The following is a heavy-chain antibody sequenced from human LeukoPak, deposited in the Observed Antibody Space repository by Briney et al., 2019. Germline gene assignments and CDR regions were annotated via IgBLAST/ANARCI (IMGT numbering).Heavy chain of an antibody. V-gene: IGHV1-2*02. CDR3: AKEGYCSSTSCYEYYYYYYYMDV. CDR1: GYTFTGYY. CDR2: INPNSGGT. D-gene: IGHD2-2*01. Sequence: ASVTVSSKASGYTFTGYYMHWVRQAPGQGLEWMGWINPNSGGTNYAQKFQGRVTMTRDTSISTAYMELSRLRSDDTAVYYCAKEGYCSSTSCYEYYYYYYYMDVWGKGTTVTVSS. J-gene: IGHJ6*03.